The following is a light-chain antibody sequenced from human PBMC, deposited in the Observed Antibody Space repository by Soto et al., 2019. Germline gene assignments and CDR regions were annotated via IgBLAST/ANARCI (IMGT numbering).Light chain of an antibody. CDR1: SSDVGAYNY. V-gene: IGLV2-14*01. J-gene: IGLJ1*01. Sequence: QSVLTQPASVSGSPGQSITISCTGTSSDVGAYNYVSWYQQHPGKAPKLMIYEVSNRPSGVSNRFSGSKSVNTASLTISGLQAEDEADYYCSSYTSSGTYVFGTGTKVTVL. CDR3: SSYTSSGTYV. CDR2: EVS.